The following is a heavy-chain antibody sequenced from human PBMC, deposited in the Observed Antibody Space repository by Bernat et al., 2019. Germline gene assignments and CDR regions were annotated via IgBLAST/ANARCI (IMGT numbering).Heavy chain of an antibody. CDR2: ISYDGSNK. Sequence: QVQLVESGGGVVQPGRSLRLSCAASGFTFSSYGMHWVRQAPGKGLEWVAVISYDGSNKYYADSVKGRFTISRDNSKNTLYLQMNSLRAEDTAVYYCARGPPYYYGSGSPVNLWGQGTLVTVSS. V-gene: IGHV3-30*03. CDR1: GFTFSSYG. CDR3: ARGPPYYYGSGSPVNL. J-gene: IGHJ4*02. D-gene: IGHD3-10*01.